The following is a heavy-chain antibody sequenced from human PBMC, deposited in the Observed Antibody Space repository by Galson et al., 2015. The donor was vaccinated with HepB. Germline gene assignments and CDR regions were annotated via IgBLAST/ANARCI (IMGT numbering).Heavy chain of an antibody. J-gene: IGHJ4*02. Sequence: SVKVSCKASGVTFNSYAISWVRQAPGQGLEWMGGIIPMCGAVNYAQKLQGTVTMTADESTSTAYMELSSLGSEDKAVYYCATARWTATNPATFDYWGQGTLVTVSS. D-gene: IGHD5-18*01. CDR2: IIPMCGAV. CDR1: GVTFNSYA. V-gene: IGHV1-69*13. CDR3: ATARWTATNPATFDY.